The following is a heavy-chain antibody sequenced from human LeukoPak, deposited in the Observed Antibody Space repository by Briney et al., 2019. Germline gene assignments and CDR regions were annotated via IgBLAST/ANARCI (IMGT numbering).Heavy chain of an antibody. CDR1: GGTFSSYT. D-gene: IGHD5-18*01. J-gene: IGHJ3*02. V-gene: IGHV1-69*02. Sequence: ASVKVSCKASGGTFSSYTISWVRQAPGQGLEWMGRIIPILCITNYAQKLQGRVTITADKSTSTAYMELSSLRSEDTAVYYCARTPMVSPNRRGAFDIWGQGTMVTVSS. CDR3: ARTPMVSPNRRGAFDI. CDR2: IIPILCIT.